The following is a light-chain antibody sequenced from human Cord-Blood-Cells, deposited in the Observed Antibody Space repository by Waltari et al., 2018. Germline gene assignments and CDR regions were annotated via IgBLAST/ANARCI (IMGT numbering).Light chain of an antibody. V-gene: IGKV3-20*01. CDR2: GAS. J-gene: IGKJ4*01. CDR1: QSVSSSY. Sequence: EIVLTQSPGTLSLSPGERATLSCRASQSVSSSYLAWYQQKPGQAHRLLIYGASSKATGSPDRFSGSRSGTDFTLTISRLEPEDFAVYYCRQYGSSPPLTFGGGTKVEIK. CDR3: RQYGSSPPLT.